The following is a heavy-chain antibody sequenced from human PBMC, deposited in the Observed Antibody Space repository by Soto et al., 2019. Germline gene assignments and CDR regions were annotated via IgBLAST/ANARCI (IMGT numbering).Heavy chain of an antibody. CDR3: ARAYYYDFWSGYPGHWLDP. Sequence: SETLSLTCALSGGSISSGGYSWSWIRQPPGKGLEWIGYIYHSGSTYYNPSLKSRVTISVDRSKNQFSLKLSSVTAADTAVYYCARAYYYDFWSGYPGHWLDPWGQGTLLTVAS. J-gene: IGHJ5*02. D-gene: IGHD3-3*01. CDR2: IYHSGST. CDR1: GGSISSGGYS. V-gene: IGHV4-30-2*01.